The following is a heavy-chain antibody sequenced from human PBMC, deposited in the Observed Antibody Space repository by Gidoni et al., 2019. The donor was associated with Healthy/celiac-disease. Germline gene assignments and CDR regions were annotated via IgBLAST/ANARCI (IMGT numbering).Heavy chain of an antibody. Sequence: QVQLQQWGAGLLKPSATLSLTCAVYGGSFSGYYWSWIRQPPGKGLEWIGEINHSGSTNYNPSLKSRVTISVDTSKNQFSLKLSSVTAADTAVYYCARGWGAEVPGYWGQGTLVTVSS. V-gene: IGHV4-34*01. D-gene: IGHD2-2*01. CDR2: INHSGST. J-gene: IGHJ4*02. CDR3: ARGWGAEVPGY. CDR1: GGSFSGYY.